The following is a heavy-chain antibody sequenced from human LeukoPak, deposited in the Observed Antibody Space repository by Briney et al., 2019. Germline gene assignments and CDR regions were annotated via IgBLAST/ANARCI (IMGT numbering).Heavy chain of an antibody. CDR1: GGSISSYY. Sequence: SETLSLTCTVSGGSISSYYWSWIRQPPGKGLKWIGNIYYSGYTTYSPSLRSRVTISVDTSKNQFSLKLSSVTAADTAVYYCARETSQKGAHYMDVWGKGTTITVSS. J-gene: IGHJ6*03. CDR2: IYYSGYT. CDR3: ARETSQKGAHYMDV. D-gene: IGHD3-16*01. V-gene: IGHV4-59*01.